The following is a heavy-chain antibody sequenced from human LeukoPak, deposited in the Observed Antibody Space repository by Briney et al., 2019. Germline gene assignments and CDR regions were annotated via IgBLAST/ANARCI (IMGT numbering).Heavy chain of an antibody. CDR1: GXAFGSHW. D-gene: IGHD1-26*01. V-gene: IGHV3-74*01. CDR2: IESDASNT. CDR3: TRDGSGSRIPFDY. Sequence: QPGGSLRLSCAASGXAFGSHWMHWVRQAPGKGLVWVARIESDASNTRYADSVKGRFTISRDNANKTLYLQMNSLRAEDTAVYYCTRDGSGSRIPFDYWGQGTLVTVSS. J-gene: IGHJ4*02.